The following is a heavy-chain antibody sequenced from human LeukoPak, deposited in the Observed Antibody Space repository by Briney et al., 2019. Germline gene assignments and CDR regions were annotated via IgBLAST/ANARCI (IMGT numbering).Heavy chain of an antibody. CDR3: ARASITISGVVIRRTKNYYYMDV. D-gene: IGHD3-3*01. CDR2: IIPIFGTA. J-gene: IGHJ6*03. V-gene: IGHV1-69*01. Sequence: SVKVSCKASGGTFSSYAISWVRQAPGQGLEWMGGIIPIFGTANYAQKFQGRVTITADESTSTAYMELSSLRSEDRAVYYCARASITISGVVIRRTKNYYYMDVWGKGTTVTVSS. CDR1: GGTFSSYA.